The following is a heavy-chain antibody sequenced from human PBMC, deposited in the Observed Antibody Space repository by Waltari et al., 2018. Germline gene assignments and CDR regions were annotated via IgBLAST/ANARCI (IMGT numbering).Heavy chain of an antibody. CDR2: INPNSGGT. CDR1: GYTFTGYY. D-gene: IGHD5-18*01. V-gene: IGHV1-2*02. CDR3: ARDRGSGYGED. J-gene: IGHJ4*02. Sequence: VQLVQSGAEVEKLGESLKISCKGSGYTFTGYYMHWVRQAPGQGLEWMGWINPNSGGTNYAQKFQGRVTMTRDTSISTAYMELSRLRSDDTAVYYCARDRGSGYGEDWGQGTLVTVSS.